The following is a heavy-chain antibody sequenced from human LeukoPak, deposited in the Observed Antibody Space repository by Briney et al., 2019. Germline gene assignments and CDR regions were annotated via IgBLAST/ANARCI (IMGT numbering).Heavy chain of an antibody. D-gene: IGHD4-23*01. CDR3: ARDKDYGDKRLLDY. CDR2: ISSGSSYI. J-gene: IGHJ4*02. Sequence: PGGSLRISCAASGFTFSSYSMNWVRQAPGKGLEWVSSISSGSSYIYYADSVKGRFTISRDNAKNSLYLQMNSLRAEDTAVYYCARDKDYGDKRLLDYWGQGTLVTVSS. V-gene: IGHV3-21*01. CDR1: GFTFSSYS.